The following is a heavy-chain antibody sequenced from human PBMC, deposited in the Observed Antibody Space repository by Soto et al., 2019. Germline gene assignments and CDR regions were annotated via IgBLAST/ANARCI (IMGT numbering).Heavy chain of an antibody. Sequence: PGGSLRLSCAASGFTFSNYWMNWVRQAPGKGLEWVANIKQDGSEKYYVDSVKGRFTISRDNAKNSLYLQMNSLRAEDTAVYYCARGRKAVAGPDYFDYWGQGTLVTVSS. CDR3: ARGRKAVAGPDYFDY. V-gene: IGHV3-7*01. J-gene: IGHJ4*02. D-gene: IGHD6-19*01. CDR2: IKQDGSEK. CDR1: GFTFSNYW.